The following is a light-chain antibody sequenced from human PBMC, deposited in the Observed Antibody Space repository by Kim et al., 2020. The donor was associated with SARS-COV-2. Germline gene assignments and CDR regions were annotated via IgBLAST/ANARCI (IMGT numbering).Light chain of an antibody. CDR1: SSDIGDYNY. CDR3: SSYTSSSTLWV. J-gene: IGLJ3*02. V-gene: IGLV2-14*03. Sequence: QPITISCTGTSSDIGDYNYVSWYQQDPGKAPKLMIYDVSNRPSGVSNRFSGSKSGNTASLTISGLQAEDEADYYCSSYTSSSTLWVFGGGTQLTVL. CDR2: DVS.